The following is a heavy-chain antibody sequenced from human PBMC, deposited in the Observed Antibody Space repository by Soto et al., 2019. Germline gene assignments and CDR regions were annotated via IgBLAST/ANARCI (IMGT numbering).Heavy chain of an antibody. D-gene: IGHD2-15*01. CDR3: ARQKLGYCSGGSCYPRIYYGMDV. V-gene: IGHV4-61*07. Sequence: KGLEWVGYIYYSGSTNSNPSLKSRVTISVDTSKNQFSLKLSSVTAADTAVYYCARQKLGYCSGGSCYPRIYYGMDVWGQGTTVTVSS. J-gene: IGHJ6*02. CDR2: IYYSGST.